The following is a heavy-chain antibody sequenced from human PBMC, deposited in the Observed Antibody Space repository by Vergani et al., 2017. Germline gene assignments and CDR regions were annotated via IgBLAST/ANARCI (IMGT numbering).Heavy chain of an antibody. CDR3: ARVMYRDEASTGYRLEGMDI. CDR2: IYSTGNT. J-gene: IGHJ6*02. Sequence: QVQLEESGPGLVQPSETLSLTCTVSGGSFNTYYWSWIRQSPGQGLEWIGYIYSTGNTYYNPSLNSRVTMSVDTSKNQLSLKVRSVTAADTAVYFCARVMYRDEASTGYRLEGMDIWGQGTTVTISS. D-gene: IGHD3-9*01. V-gene: IGHV4-59*13. CDR1: GGSFNTYY.